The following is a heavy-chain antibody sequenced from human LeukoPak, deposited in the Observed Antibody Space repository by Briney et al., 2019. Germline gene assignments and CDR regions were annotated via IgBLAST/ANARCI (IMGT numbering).Heavy chain of an antibody. J-gene: IGHJ4*02. CDR3: AKVMQLFNRLDS. V-gene: IGHV3-30*02. Sequence: GGSLRLSCAAPGFTFSSYAMHWGPQPPPRGLEWGTFIQFDGINEYYEDSVTGRFTVSRDNSKNTVYLQMNSLRVEDTAVYYCAKVMQLFNRLDSWGQGTLITVSS. D-gene: IGHD2-21*01. CDR2: IQFDGINE. CDR1: GFTFSSYA.